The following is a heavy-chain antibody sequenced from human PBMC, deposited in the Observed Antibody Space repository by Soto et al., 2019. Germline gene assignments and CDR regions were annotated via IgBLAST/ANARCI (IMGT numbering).Heavy chain of an antibody. Sequence: LSLTCTVSGGSISSYYWSWIRQPPGKGLEWIGYIYYSGSTNYNPSLKSRVTISVDTSKNQFSLKLSSVTAADTAVYYCARIENDYVWGSYRYWGQGTLVTVSS. CDR1: GGSISSYY. CDR2: IYYSGST. D-gene: IGHD3-16*02. J-gene: IGHJ4*02. V-gene: IGHV4-59*01. CDR3: ARIENDYVWGSYRY.